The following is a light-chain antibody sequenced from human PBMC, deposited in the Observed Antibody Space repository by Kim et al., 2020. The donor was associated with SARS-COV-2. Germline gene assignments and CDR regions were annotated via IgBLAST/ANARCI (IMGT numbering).Light chain of an antibody. CDR1: SSDVGSHNL. V-gene: IGLV2-23*02. CDR3: CSYAGSSTYV. J-gene: IGLJ1*01. Sequence: GQSITISCTGTSSDVGSHNLVSWYQQHPGKAPKLMIYEVSKRPSGVSNRFSGSKSGNTASLTISGLQAEDEADYYCCSYAGSSTYVFGTGTKVTVL. CDR2: EVS.